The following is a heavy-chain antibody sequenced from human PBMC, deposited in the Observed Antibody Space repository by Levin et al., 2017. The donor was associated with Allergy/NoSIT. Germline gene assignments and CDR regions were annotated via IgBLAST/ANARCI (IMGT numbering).Heavy chain of an antibody. CDR1: GFTFSSYA. CDR3: ARDYTQLWLHFDY. V-gene: IGHV3-30-3*01. Sequence: GGSLRLSCAASGFTFSSYAMHWVRQAPGKGLEWVAVISYDGSNKYYADSVKGRFTISRDNSKNTLYLQMNSLRAEDTAVYYCARDYTQLWLHFDYWGQGTLVTVSS. J-gene: IGHJ4*02. CDR2: ISYDGSNK. D-gene: IGHD5-18*01.